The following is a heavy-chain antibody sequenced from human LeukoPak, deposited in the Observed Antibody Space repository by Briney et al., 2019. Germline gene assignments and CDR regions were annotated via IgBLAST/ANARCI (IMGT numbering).Heavy chain of an antibody. CDR3: ARGRNGYSSSWYVNY. D-gene: IGHD6-13*01. CDR1: GGSISSGGYY. Sequence: QPSQTLSLTCTVSGGSISSGGYYWSWIRQHPGKGLEWIGYIYYSGSTYYNPSLKSRVTISVDTSKNQFSLKLSSVTAADTAVYYCARGRNGYSSSWYVNYWGQGTLVTVSS. V-gene: IGHV4-31*03. CDR2: IYYSGST. J-gene: IGHJ4*02.